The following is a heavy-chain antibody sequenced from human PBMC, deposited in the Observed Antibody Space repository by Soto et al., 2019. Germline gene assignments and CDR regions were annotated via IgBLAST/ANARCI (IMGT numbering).Heavy chain of an antibody. V-gene: IGHV3-23*01. J-gene: IGHJ6*02. D-gene: IGHD3-3*01. CDR1: GFTFDTYW. Sequence: PGGSLRLSCAASGFTFDTYWMNWVRQAPGKGLEWVSAISGSGGSTYYADPVKGRFTISRDNSKITLYLQINSLRAEDTAVYYWSKGRPGEYYDFWSGYSGLVGGMDVWGQGTTVTVSS. CDR2: ISGSGGST. CDR3: SKGRPGEYYDFWSGYSGLVGGMDV.